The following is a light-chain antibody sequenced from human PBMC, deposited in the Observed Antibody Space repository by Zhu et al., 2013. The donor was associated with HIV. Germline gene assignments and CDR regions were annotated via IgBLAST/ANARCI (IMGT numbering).Light chain of an antibody. J-gene: IGLJ2*01. Sequence: SYELTQPPSVSVAPGKTATITCGGNNIGSKSVHWYQQKPGQAPVLVVYDDSDRPSGIPARFFGSNSENTATLTISRVEAGDEADFYCQVWDSSSDHVVFGGGTKLTVL. CDR2: DDS. CDR3: QVWDSSSDHVV. CDR1: NIGSKS. V-gene: IGLV3-21*03.